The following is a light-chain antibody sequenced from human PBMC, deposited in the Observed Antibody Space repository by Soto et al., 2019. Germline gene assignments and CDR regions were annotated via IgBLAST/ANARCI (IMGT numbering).Light chain of an antibody. CDR3: QQYNSWWT. J-gene: IGKJ1*01. CDR2: RAS. V-gene: IGKV1-5*03. CDR1: QSVNTW. Sequence: DIQLTHSPSTLSASVGDRVTSTCRASQSVNTWLAWYQQKPGKAPKVLIYRASVLESGVPSRFSGSGSGTEFTLTISSLQPDDFATYYCQQYNSWWTFGQGTKVDIK.